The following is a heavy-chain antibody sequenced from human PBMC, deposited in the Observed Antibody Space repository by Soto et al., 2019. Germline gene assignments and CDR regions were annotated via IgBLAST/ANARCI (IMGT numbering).Heavy chain of an antibody. Sequence: ASVTVSCKASGYTFTSYDINWVRQATGQGLEWMGWMNPNSGNTGYAQKFQGRVTMTRNTSISTAYMELSSLRSEDTAVYYCARGGYFDWLLHYYYYYMDVWGKGTTVTVSS. J-gene: IGHJ6*03. CDR1: GYTFTSYD. CDR3: ARGGYFDWLLHYYYYYMDV. CDR2: MNPNSGNT. V-gene: IGHV1-8*01. D-gene: IGHD3-9*01.